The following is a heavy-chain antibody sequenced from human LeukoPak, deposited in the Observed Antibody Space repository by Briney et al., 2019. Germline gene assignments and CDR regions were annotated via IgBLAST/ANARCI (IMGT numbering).Heavy chain of an antibody. CDR3: ARVWDYYDSSGYYPGHAFDI. CDR2: ISAYNGNT. Sequence: GASVKVSCKASGYTFTSYGISWVRQAPGQGLEWMGWISAYNGNTNYAQKLQGRVTMTTDTSTSTAYMELRSLRSDDTAVYYCARVWDYYDSSGYYPGHAFDIWGQGTMVTVSS. CDR1: GYTFTSYG. J-gene: IGHJ3*02. V-gene: IGHV1-18*01. D-gene: IGHD3-22*01.